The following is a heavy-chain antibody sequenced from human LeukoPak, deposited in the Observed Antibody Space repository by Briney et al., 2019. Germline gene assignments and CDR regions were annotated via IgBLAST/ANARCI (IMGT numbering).Heavy chain of an antibody. CDR1: GGTFSSYA. D-gene: IGHD1-26*01. CDR2: IIPIFGTA. V-gene: IGHV1-69*13. CDR3: ARGVGAKARSDY. Sequence: ASVKVSCKASGGTFSSYAISWVRQAPGQGLEWMGGIIPIFGTANYAQKFQGRVTITADESTSTAYMELGSLRSEDAAVYYCARGVGAKARSDYWGQGTLVTVSS. J-gene: IGHJ4*02.